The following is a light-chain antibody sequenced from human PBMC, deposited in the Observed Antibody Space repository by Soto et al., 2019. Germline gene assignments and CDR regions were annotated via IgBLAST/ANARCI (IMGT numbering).Light chain of an antibody. J-gene: IGKJ1*01. CDR1: QSVSSY. V-gene: IGKV3-11*01. Sequence: EIVLTHSPATLSLSPGERATLSFRASQSVSSYLAWYQQKPGQAPRLLIYDASNRATGIPARFSGSGSGTEFTLTISSLQSEDFAVYYCQQCNNWPRTFGQGTKVDIK. CDR3: QQCNNWPRT. CDR2: DAS.